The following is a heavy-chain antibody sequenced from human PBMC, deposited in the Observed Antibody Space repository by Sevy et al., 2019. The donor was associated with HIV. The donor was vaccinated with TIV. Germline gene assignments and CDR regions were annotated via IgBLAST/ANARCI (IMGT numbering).Heavy chain of an antibody. CDR2: MNPNSGNT. Sequence: ASVKVSCKASGYTFTSRDINWVRQATGQGLEWMGWMNPNSGNTGYAQKFQNRDTITRNTSIRTAYMELSSLRPEDTAVYYCARDSDYGGNGAYDIWGQGTMVTVSS. D-gene: IGHD4-17*01. V-gene: IGHV1-8*03. CDR1: GYTFTSRD. J-gene: IGHJ3*02. CDR3: ARDSDYGGNGAYDI.